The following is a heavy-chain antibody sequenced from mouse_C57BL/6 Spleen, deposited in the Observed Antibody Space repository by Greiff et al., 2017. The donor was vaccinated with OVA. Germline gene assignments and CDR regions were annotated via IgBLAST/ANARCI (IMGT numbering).Heavy chain of an antibody. CDR3: ARGELGRRYCDV. Sequence: DVHLVESGGGLVKPGGSLKLSCAASGFTFSSYAMSWVRQTPEKRLEWVATISDGGSYTYYPDNVKGRFTIARDNAKNNLYLQMSHLKSEDTAMYYGARGELGRRYCDVWGTGTTVTVSS. D-gene: IGHD4-1*01. CDR2: ISDGGSYT. V-gene: IGHV5-4*01. CDR1: GFTFSSYA. J-gene: IGHJ1*03.